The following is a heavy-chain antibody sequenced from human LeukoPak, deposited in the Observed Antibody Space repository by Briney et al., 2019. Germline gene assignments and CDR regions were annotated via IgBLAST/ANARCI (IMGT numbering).Heavy chain of an antibody. J-gene: IGHJ4*02. V-gene: IGHV1-2*02. CDR3: ARVEDVWGSYRIDY. CDR1: GGTFSSYA. Sequence: ASVKVSCKASGGTFSSYAISWVRQAPGQGLEWMGGINPNSGGTNYAQKFQGRVTMTRDTSISTAYMELSRLRSDDTAVYYCARVEDVWGSYRIDYWGQGTLVTVSS. CDR2: INPNSGGT. D-gene: IGHD3-16*02.